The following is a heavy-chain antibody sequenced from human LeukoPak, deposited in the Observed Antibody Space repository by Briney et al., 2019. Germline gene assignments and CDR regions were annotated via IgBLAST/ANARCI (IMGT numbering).Heavy chain of an antibody. D-gene: IGHD1-26*01. J-gene: IGHJ3*02. CDR2: VYGSGYT. Sequence: SETLSLTCTVSGASISGWYWSWIRQPPGKGLEWIGYVYGSGYTNYNPSLKSRVTMSIDTSKNHFSLKLTSVTAADTATYYCARAGRSGSSYLGHAFDIWGQGTMVTISS. V-gene: IGHV4-59*01. CDR1: GASISGWY. CDR3: ARAGRSGSSYLGHAFDI.